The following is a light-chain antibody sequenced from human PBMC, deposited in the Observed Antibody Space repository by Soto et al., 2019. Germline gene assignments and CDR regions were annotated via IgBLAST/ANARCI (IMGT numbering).Light chain of an antibody. Sequence: EIVMTQSPATLSVSPGERATLSCRASQSVSSNLAWYQQKPGQAPRLLIYGASSRATGIPGRFSGSGSGTDFTLTISSLQSEDFAVYYCQQYNNWPPLTFGGGTKVDI. CDR2: GAS. J-gene: IGKJ4*01. V-gene: IGKV3-15*01. CDR3: QQYNNWPPLT. CDR1: QSVSSN.